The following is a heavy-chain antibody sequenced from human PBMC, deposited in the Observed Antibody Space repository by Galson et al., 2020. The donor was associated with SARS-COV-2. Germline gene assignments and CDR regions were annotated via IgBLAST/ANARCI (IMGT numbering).Heavy chain of an antibody. D-gene: IGHD5-12*01. J-gene: IGHJ5*02. Sequence: GGSLRLSCAASGFTVSTYYMSWVRQAPGKGLEWVSLIYSDGTTHYADTVKGRFTISRDISKNTLYLQMNSLRAEDTAIYYCGTDPYGGSIGAWGQGTLVTVTS. CDR1: GFTVSTYY. CDR2: IYSDGTT. CDR3: GTDPYGGSIGA. V-gene: IGHV3-53*01.